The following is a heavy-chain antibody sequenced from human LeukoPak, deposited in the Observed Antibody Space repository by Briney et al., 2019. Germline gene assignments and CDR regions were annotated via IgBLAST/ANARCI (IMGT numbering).Heavy chain of an antibody. CDR3: TRAYSNFYFDY. V-gene: IGHV3-72*01. J-gene: IGHJ4*02. CDR2: ITKKADSYTT. CDR1: GFTFSNAW. D-gene: IGHD4-11*01. Sequence: TGGSLRLSCAASGFTFSNAWMSWVRQAPGKGLEWVGRITKKADSYTTEYAASAKGRFTISRDDSQNSLYLQMNSLKTEDTAVYYCTRAYSNFYFDYWGQGALVTVSS.